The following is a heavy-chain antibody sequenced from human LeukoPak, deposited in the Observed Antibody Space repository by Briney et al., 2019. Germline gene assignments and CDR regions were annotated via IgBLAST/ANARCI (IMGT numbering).Heavy chain of an antibody. CDR3: AKGIYDSSGYYTLLHAFDI. CDR2: ISGSGGST. V-gene: IGHV3-23*01. CDR1: GFTFSSYA. Sequence: PGGSLRLSCAASGFTFSSYAMSWVRQAPGKGPEWVSAISGSGGSTYYADSVKGRFTISRDNAKNSLYLQMNSLRAEDTALYYCAKGIYDSSGYYTLLHAFDIWGQGTMVTVSS. J-gene: IGHJ3*02. D-gene: IGHD3-22*01.